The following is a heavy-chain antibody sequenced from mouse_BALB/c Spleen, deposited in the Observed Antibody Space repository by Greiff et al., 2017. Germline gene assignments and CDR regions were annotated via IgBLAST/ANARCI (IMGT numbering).Heavy chain of an antibody. CDR2: ISSGGST. CDR3: ARGEDYDYYFDY. V-gene: IGHV5-6-5*01. CDR1: GFTFSSYA. D-gene: IGHD2-4*01. J-gene: IGHJ2*01. Sequence: EVQLQESGGGLVKPGGSLKLSCAASGFTFSSYAMSWVRQTPEKRLEWVASISSGGSTYYPDSVKGRFTISRDNARNILYLQMSSLRSEDTAMYYCARGEDYDYYFDYWGQGTTLTVSS.